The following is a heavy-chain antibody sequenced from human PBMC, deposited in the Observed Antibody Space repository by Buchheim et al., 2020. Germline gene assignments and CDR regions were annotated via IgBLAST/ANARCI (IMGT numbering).Heavy chain of an antibody. J-gene: IGHJ4*02. CDR3: AREGSGNFDS. V-gene: IGHV4-30-2*01. CDR1: GASISSGGFS. D-gene: IGHD3-10*01. CDR2: IYHSGTI. Sequence: QLQLQESGSGLVKPSQTLSLTCAVSGASISSGGFSWSWIRQTPGKGLEWIGYIYHSGTIYYNPSLKTRVTISVDRTKNPLSLRLSSVTAADTAVYYCAREGSGNFDSWGQG.